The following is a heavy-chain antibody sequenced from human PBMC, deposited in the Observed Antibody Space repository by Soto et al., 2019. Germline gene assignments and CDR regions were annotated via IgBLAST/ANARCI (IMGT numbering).Heavy chain of an antibody. CDR2: FDPEDGET. D-gene: IGHD2-2*01. J-gene: IGHJ3*02. CDR1: GYTLTELS. Sequence: ASVKVSCKVSGYTLTELSMHWVRQAPGKGLEWMGGFDPEDGETIYAQKFQGRVTMTEDTSTDTAYMELSSLRSEDTAVYYCATDTDCSSTSCPKEGRAFDIWGQGTMVTVSS. V-gene: IGHV1-24*01. CDR3: ATDTDCSSTSCPKEGRAFDI.